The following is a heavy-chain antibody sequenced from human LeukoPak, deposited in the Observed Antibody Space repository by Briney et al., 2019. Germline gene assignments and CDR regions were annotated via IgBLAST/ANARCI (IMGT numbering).Heavy chain of an antibody. J-gene: IGHJ4*02. CDR3: ARDLSGVTGYTYGRGIDY. CDR2: IKKDGSEK. V-gene: IGHV3-7*01. Sequence: GGSMRLSCAASGFTFSDYYMSWIRQAPGKGLEWVANIKKDGSEKYYVDSVKGRFTISRDNAKTSLFLQMNSLRAEDTAVYYCARDLSGVTGYTYGRGIDYWGQGTLVTVSS. CDR1: GFTFSDYY. D-gene: IGHD5-18*01.